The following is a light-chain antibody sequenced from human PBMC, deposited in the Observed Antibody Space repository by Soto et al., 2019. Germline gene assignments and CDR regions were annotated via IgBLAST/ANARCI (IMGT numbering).Light chain of an antibody. J-gene: IGKJ4*01. V-gene: IGKV3-20*01. CDR1: QSVSSNY. CDR2: GAS. CDR3: RQYGPSFT. Sequence: EIVLTQSPGTLSLSPGERATLSCRASQSVSSNYLAWYRQTPGQAPRLLVYGASSRASGIPDRFSGSGSGTDFTLTISRLEPEDFAVYYCRQYGPSFTFGGGTKVEIK.